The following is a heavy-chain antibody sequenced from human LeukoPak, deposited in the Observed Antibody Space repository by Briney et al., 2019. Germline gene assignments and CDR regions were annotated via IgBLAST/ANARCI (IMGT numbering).Heavy chain of an antibody. J-gene: IGHJ4*02. CDR1: GFTFSGSA. CDR3: ARVGPTTADY. V-gene: IGHV3-73*01. Sequence: GGSLRLSCAASGFTFSGSAMHWVRQASGKGLEWVGRIRSIANDYATAYAASVKGRFTISRDDSKNTAYLQMNNLKTEDTAVYYCARVGPTTADYWGQGSLVTVSS. CDR2: IRSIANDYAT. D-gene: IGHD5-12*01.